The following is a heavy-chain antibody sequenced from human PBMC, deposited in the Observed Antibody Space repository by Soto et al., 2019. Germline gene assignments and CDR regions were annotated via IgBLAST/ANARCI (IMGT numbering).Heavy chain of an antibody. V-gene: IGHV4-34*01. CDR3: ARVVQQLENFDY. J-gene: IGHJ4*02. D-gene: IGHD6-13*01. CDR2: INHSGST. CDR1: GGSFSGYY. Sequence: QVQLQQWGAGLLKPSENLSLTCAVYGGSFSGYYWSWIRQPPGKGLEWIGEINHSGSTNYNPSLKSRVTISVDTSKNQFSLKLSSVTAADTAVYYCARVVQQLENFDYWGQGTLVTVSS.